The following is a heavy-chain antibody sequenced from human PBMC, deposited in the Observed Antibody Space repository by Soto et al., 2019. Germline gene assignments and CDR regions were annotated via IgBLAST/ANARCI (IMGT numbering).Heavy chain of an antibody. D-gene: IGHD2-2*01. CDR3: AKYCSSTSCLVVYGMDV. CDR1: GFTFSSYA. J-gene: IGHJ6*02. Sequence: EVQLLESGGGLVQPGGSLRLSCAASGFTFSSYAMSWVRQAPGKGLEWVSAISGSGGTTYYTDSVKGRFTISRDNSKNTLYLQRNSPRVEDTAVYDCAKYCSSTSCLVVYGMDVWGQGTTVTVSS. V-gene: IGHV3-23*01. CDR2: ISGSGGTT.